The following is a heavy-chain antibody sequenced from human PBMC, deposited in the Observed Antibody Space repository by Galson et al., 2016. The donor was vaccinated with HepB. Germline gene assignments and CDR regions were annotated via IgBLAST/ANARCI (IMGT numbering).Heavy chain of an antibody. CDR1: GDSVSGNSAT. CDR2: TWYGSQWYS. Sequence: CAISGDSVSGNSATWNWIRQSPSRGLEWLGRTWYGSQWYSDYAASVRGRLFINPDTSKNQLSLQLNSVTPEDAAVYYCARGGGPLGTAMVVDHFDYWGQGSLVTVSS. V-gene: IGHV6-1*01. D-gene: IGHD5-18*01. J-gene: IGHJ4*02. CDR3: ARGGGPLGTAMVVDHFDY.